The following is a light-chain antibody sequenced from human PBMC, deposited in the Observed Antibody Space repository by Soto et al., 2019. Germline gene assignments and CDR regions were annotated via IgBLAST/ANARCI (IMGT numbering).Light chain of an antibody. J-gene: IGKJ4*01. V-gene: IGKV3-11*01. CDR3: QPRSNWRLT. CDR2: DAS. Sequence: EIVLTQSPATLSLSPGERATLSCRASQSVNIYLAWYQQKPGQAPRLLIYDASNRATGIPARFSGSGSGTYCTPTIRSLEPEDSAVYYCQPRSNWRLTFGGGTKLEI. CDR1: QSVNIY.